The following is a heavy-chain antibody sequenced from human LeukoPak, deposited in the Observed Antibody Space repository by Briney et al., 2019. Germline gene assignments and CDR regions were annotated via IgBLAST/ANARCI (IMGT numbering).Heavy chain of an antibody. Sequence: ASVKVSCKASGYTFTNYYMHWVRQAPGQGLEWVGVINPSSGSTNYAQNFQGRVTMTRDTSTSTVYMELSSLRSEDTAMYYCAIMSRVDTGKSPFDDWGQGSLVTVSS. CDR3: AIMSRVDTGKSPFDD. J-gene: IGHJ4*02. V-gene: IGHV1-46*01. D-gene: IGHD5-18*01. CDR2: INPSSGST. CDR1: GYTFTNYY.